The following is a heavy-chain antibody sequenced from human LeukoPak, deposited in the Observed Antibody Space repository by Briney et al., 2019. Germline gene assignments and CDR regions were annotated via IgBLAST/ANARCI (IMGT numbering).Heavy chain of an antibody. J-gene: IGHJ4*02. CDR2: IYYSGST. CDR1: GGSISSSSYY. CDR3: ARHDYGSGSYYTYYFDY. Sequence: SETLSLTCTVSGGSISSSSYYWGWIRQPPGKGLEWIGSIYYSGSTYYNPSLKSRVTISVDTSKNQFSLKLSSVTAADTAVYYCARHDYGSGSYYTYYFDYWGQGTLVTVSS. V-gene: IGHV4-39*01. D-gene: IGHD3-10*01.